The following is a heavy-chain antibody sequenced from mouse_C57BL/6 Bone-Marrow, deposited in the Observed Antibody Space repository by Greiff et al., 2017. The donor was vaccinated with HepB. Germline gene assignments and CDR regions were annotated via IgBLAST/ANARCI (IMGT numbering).Heavy chain of an antibody. Sequence: QVTLKESGPGILQSSQTLSLTCSFSGFSLSTSGMGVSWIRQPSGKGLEWLAHIYWNDDKRYNPSLKSRLTISKDTSRNQVFLKITSVDTADTATYYCARRGTYYSNYGAMDYWGQGTSVTVSS. V-gene: IGHV8-12*01. D-gene: IGHD2-5*01. J-gene: IGHJ4*01. CDR2: IYWNDDK. CDR1: GFSLSTSGMG. CDR3: ARRGTYYSNYGAMDY.